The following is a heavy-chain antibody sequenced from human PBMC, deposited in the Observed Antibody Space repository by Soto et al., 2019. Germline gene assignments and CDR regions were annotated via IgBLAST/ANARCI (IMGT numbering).Heavy chain of an antibody. V-gene: IGHV4-59*01. CDR1: GASITTDF. J-gene: IGHJ3*01. CDR2: VYGRGST. D-gene: IGHD3-16*01. CDR3: AKEGGGWYGAFDV. Sequence: PSETLSLTCTVSGASITTDFWNWIRQPPGGGLECIGYVYGRGSTTYNPSLKCRVTILQDTSKNQFSLRLSSVTAADTAVYYCAKEGGGWYGAFDVWGQGTMVT.